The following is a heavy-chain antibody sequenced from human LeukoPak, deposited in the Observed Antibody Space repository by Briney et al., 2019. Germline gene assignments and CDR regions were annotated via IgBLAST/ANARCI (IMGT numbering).Heavy chain of an antibody. Sequence: GGSLRLSCAASGFTLSNYAMSWVRQAPGKGLEWVSAISGGGSTTYYADSVKGRFTISRDNSKNTLYLQMSSLRAEDTALYYCAKDSNYGSDYYFDYWGQGTLVTVSS. V-gene: IGHV3-23*01. D-gene: IGHD3-10*01. CDR1: GFTLSNYA. CDR2: ISGGGSTT. J-gene: IGHJ4*02. CDR3: AKDSNYGSDYYFDY.